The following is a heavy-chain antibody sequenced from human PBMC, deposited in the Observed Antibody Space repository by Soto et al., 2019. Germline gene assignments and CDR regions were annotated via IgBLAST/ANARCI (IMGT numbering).Heavy chain of an antibody. CDR2: TYYRSKWYN. CDR1: GDSVSSNSAA. V-gene: IGHV6-1*01. CDR3: AREFGIVLVSGHRGGYYGMDV. D-gene: IGHD2-2*01. Sequence: PSQTLSLTCAISGDSVSSNSAAWNWIRQSPSRGLEWLGRTYYRSKWYNDYAVSVKSRITINPDTSKNQFSLQLNSVTPEDTAVYYCAREFGIVLVSGHRGGYYGMDVWGQGTTVTVSS. J-gene: IGHJ6*02.